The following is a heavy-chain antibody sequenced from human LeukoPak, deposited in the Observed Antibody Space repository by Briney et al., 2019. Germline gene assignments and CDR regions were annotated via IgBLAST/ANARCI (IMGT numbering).Heavy chain of an antibody. Sequence: GGSLRLSCAASGFTFSSYAMRWVRQAPGKGLEYVSAISSNGGSTYYANSVKGRFTISRDNSKNTLYLQMGSLRAEDMAVYYCARAAANDAFDIWGQGTMVTVSS. CDR2: ISSNGGST. CDR1: GFTFSSYA. J-gene: IGHJ3*02. V-gene: IGHV3-64*01. D-gene: IGHD2-15*01. CDR3: ARAAANDAFDI.